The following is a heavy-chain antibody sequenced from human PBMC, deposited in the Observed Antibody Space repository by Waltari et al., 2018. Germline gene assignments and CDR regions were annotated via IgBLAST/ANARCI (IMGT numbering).Heavy chain of an antibody. V-gene: IGHV4-4*09. CDR1: GGSISSYY. J-gene: IGHJ3*02. CDR2: SYTSGTT. Sequence: QVQLQESGPGLVKPSETLSLTCTVSGGSISSYYWSWIRQPPGKGLEWIGYSYTSGTTNYTPSLKSRVTISVDTSKNQFSLKLSSVTAADTAVYYCARAKLRLDAFDIWGQGTMVTVSS. CDR3: ARAKLRLDAFDI.